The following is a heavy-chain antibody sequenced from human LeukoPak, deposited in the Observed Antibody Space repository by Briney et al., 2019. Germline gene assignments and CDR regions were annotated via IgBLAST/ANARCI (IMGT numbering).Heavy chain of an antibody. CDR2: INHSGST. CDR3: ARSLLHNWFDP. J-gene: IGHJ5*02. Sequence: SETLSLTCAVYGGSFSGYYWSWIRQPPGKGLEWIGEINHSGSTNYNPSLKSRVTISVDTSKNQFSLKLSSVTAADTAVYYCARSLLHNWFDPWGQGTLVTVSS. D-gene: IGHD1-26*01. CDR1: GGSFSGYY. V-gene: IGHV4-34*01.